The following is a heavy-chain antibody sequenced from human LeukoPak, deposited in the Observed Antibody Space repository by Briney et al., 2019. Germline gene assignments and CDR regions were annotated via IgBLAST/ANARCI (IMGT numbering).Heavy chain of an antibody. D-gene: IGHD4-23*01. Sequence: PSETLSLTCTVSGGSISSGSYYWSWIRQPAGTGLEWIGRIYTSGSTNYNPSLKSRVTISVDTSKNQFSLKLSSVTAADTAVYYCARGGGNSPFDYYYMDVWGKGTTVTISS. CDR2: IYTSGST. J-gene: IGHJ6*03. CDR1: GGSISSGSYY. CDR3: ARGGGNSPFDYYYMDV. V-gene: IGHV4-61*02.